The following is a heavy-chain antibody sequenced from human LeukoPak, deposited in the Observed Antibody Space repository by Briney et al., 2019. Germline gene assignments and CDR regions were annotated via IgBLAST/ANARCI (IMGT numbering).Heavy chain of an antibody. Sequence: GGSLRLSCAASGFTFSNAWMSWVRQAPGKGLEWVGRIKRKTDGGTTDYAAPVKGRFTISRDDSKNTLYLQMNSLKTEDTAVYYCARDGGVAVAGTWYYGMDVWGQGTTVTVSS. J-gene: IGHJ6*02. CDR1: GFTFSNAW. CDR3: ARDGGVAVAGTWYYGMDV. CDR2: IKRKTDGGTT. D-gene: IGHD6-19*01. V-gene: IGHV3-15*01.